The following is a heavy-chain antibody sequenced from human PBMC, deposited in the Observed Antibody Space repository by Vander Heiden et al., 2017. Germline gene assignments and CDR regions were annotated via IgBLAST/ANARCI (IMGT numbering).Heavy chain of an antibody. CDR3: ARGHDDSAAIVDY. J-gene: IGHJ4*01. D-gene: IGHD3-22*01. Sequence: QPQLRHSGAGLVKPSATLSLTCAVYGGSFSGNYWSWIRQAPGKGLEWIGEINHSGSTNDNPALKRRVTISVDTSKTQFSLKLRSVTEAETAVYYSARGHDDSAAIVDYWGHGTLVTVSS. V-gene: IGHV4-34*01. CDR1: GGSFSGNY. CDR2: INHSGST.